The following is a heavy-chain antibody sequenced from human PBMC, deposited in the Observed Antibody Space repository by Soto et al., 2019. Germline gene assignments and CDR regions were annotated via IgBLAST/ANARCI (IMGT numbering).Heavy chain of an antibody. CDR3: ARPAMVDYYYYGMDV. Sequence: SVKVSCKASGGTFSSYAISWVRQAPGQGLEWMGGIIPIFGTANYAQKFRGRVTITADESTSTAYMELSSLRSEDTAVYYCARPAMVDYYYYGMDVWGQGTTVTVSS. CDR1: GGTFSSYA. V-gene: IGHV1-69*13. D-gene: IGHD2-15*01. J-gene: IGHJ6*02. CDR2: IIPIFGTA.